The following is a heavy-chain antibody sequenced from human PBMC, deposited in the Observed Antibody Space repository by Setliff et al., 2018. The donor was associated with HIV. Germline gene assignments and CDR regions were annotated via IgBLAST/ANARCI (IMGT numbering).Heavy chain of an antibody. CDR3: ARAYDTSGDMDF. D-gene: IGHD3-22*01. CDR2: IKHNRDLT. J-gene: IGHJ4*02. V-gene: IGHV1-2*02. CDR1: GYTFTDYY. Sequence: ASVKVSCKASGYTFTDYYVQWVRQAPGQGLEWMGWIKHNRDLTWHAQKFQGRVTMTRDTSISTAYMELSGLRSDDTAVYYCARAYDTSGDMDFWGQGTLVTVS.